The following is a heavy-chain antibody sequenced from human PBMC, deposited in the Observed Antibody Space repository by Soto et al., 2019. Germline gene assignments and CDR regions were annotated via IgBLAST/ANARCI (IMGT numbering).Heavy chain of an antibody. CDR3: TTENLGGMDV. CDR2: IRSEAYGETT. Sequence: PGGSLRLSCAASGFTFGDYAVSWFRQAPGKGLEWVGFIRSEAYGETTEYAASVKDRFSISRDDSKNTLYLQMNRLTIEDTAVYYYTTENLGGMDVWGHGTTVTVSS. CDR1: GFTFGDYA. V-gene: IGHV3-49*03. J-gene: IGHJ6*02. D-gene: IGHD1-7*01.